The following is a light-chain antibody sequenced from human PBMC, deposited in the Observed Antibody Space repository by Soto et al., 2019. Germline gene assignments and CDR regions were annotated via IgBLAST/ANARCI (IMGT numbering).Light chain of an antibody. J-gene: IGKJ4*01. CDR2: AAS. Sequence: DIQLTQSPSFLSASVGDRVTITCRASQDISSHLAWYQQKTGKAPKLLIYAASTLQSGVPSGFGGSGSGTEFTLKITSMQPEDFATYYCQQVKTYPLTFGGGTKVEI. CDR3: QQVKTYPLT. V-gene: IGKV1-9*01. CDR1: QDISSH.